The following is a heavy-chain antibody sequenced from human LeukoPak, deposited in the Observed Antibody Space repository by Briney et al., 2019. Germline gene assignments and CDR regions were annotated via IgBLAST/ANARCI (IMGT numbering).Heavy chain of an antibody. D-gene: IGHD1-14*01. CDR3: AKPGTLGEYFQH. CDR1: GFPFVVYT. Sequence: GGSLGLSWAASGFPFVVYTMHWFRQAPGKVLEWVSLISWDGGSTYYADSVKGRFTISRDNSKNSLYLQMNSLRTEDTALYYCAKPGTLGEYFQHWGQGTLVTVSS. V-gene: IGHV3-43*01. CDR2: ISWDGGST. J-gene: IGHJ1*01.